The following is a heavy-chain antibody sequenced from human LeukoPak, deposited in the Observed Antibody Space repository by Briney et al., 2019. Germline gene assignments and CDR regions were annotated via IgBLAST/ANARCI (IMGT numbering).Heavy chain of an antibody. D-gene: IGHD3-10*01. Sequence: ASVKVSCKASGYTFDSYGITWVRQAPGQGLEWMGWISTYNGHTKFAQKFQGRVTLTTDTATSTAYMELGRLTSDDTAVYFCARDRLLWFGELEWWGQGTLVTVSS. V-gene: IGHV1-18*01. CDR2: ISTYNGHT. J-gene: IGHJ4*02. CDR3: ARDRLLWFGELEW. CDR1: GYTFDSYG.